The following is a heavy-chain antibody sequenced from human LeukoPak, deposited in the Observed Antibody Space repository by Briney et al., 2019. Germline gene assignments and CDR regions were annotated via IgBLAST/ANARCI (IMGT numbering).Heavy chain of an antibody. CDR2: MNPNSGNT. V-gene: IGHV1-8*02. CDR3: ARYTIVVVPAAIRDYYYYYGMDV. J-gene: IGHJ6*02. CDR1: GYTFSSYG. Sequence: ASVKVSCKASGYTFSSYGISWVRQATGLGLEWMGWMNPNSGNTGYAQKFQGRVTMTRNTSISTAYMELSSLRSEDTAVYYCARYTIVVVPAAIRDYYYYYGMDVWGQGTTVTVSS. D-gene: IGHD2-2*02.